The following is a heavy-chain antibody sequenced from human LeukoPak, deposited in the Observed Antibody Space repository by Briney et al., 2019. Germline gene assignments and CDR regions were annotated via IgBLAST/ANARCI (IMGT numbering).Heavy chain of an antibody. CDR1: GFTSSSYW. D-gene: IGHD6-19*01. J-gene: IGHJ6*03. V-gene: IGHV3-7*01. Sequence: GGSLRLSCAASGFTSSSYWMSWVRQAPGKGLEWVANIKQDGSEKYYVDSVKGRFTISRDNAKNSLYLRMSSLRVGDTAVYSCARVIAVPGTPYDYYYMDVWGKGATVTVSS. CDR2: IKQDGSEK. CDR3: ARVIAVPGTPYDYYYMDV.